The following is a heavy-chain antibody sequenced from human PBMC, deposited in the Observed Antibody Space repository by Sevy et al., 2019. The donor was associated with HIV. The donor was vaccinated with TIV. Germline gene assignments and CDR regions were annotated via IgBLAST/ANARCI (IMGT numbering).Heavy chain of an antibody. D-gene: IGHD2-2*01. J-gene: IGHJ4*02. CDR2: LSFGCGKI. CDR1: GFPFNIYS. Sequence: GGSLRLSCATSGFPFNIYSMSWVRQAPGKGLEWVSTLSFGCGKINYAESVKGRFTISRDNSENTLYLEMNSLRAEDTALYFCAREGCSKPHDYWGQGTLVTVSS. V-gene: IGHV3-23*01. CDR3: AREGCSKPHDY.